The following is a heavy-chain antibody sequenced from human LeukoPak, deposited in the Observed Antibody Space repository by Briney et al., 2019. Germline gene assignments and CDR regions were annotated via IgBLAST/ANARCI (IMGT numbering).Heavy chain of an antibody. D-gene: IGHD3-16*01. J-gene: IGHJ3*02. Sequence: SETLSLTCTVSGGSISSYYWNWIRQPPGKGLEWIGYIHYSGRTNNNPSLKSRITISIDTSKNQFSLKLNSVTAADTAVYYCARTPESFGDAFGIWGQGTMVTVSS. V-gene: IGHV4-59*01. CDR3: ARTPESFGDAFGI. CDR1: GGSISSYY. CDR2: IHYSGRT.